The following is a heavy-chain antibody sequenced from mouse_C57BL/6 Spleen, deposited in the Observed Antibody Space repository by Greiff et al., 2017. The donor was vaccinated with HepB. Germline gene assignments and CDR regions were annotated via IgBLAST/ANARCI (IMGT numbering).Heavy chain of an antibody. CDR3: AGEGYDYDRGTWFAY. D-gene: IGHD2-4*01. J-gene: IGHJ3*01. CDR2: ISSGSSTI. V-gene: IGHV5-17*01. CDR1: GFTFSDYG. Sequence: EVKLMESGGGLVKPGGSLKLSCAASGFTFSDYGMHWVRQAPEKGLEWVAYISSGSSTIYYADTVKGRFTISRDNAKNTLFLQMTSLRSEDTAMYYCAGEGYDYDRGTWFAYWGQGTLVTVSA.